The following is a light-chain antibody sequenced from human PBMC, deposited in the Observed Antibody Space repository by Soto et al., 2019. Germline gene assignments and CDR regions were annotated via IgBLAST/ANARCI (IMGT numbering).Light chain of an antibody. CDR2: DAS. CDR3: QQRSNWYT. J-gene: IGKJ2*01. Sequence: EIVLTQSPATLSLSPGERATLSCRASQSVRTYLAWYQQKPGQAPRLLIYDASTRATGIPARFSGSGSGTDFTLNISSLEPEDFAVYYCQQRSNWYTFGQGAKLEIK. V-gene: IGKV3-11*01. CDR1: QSVRTY.